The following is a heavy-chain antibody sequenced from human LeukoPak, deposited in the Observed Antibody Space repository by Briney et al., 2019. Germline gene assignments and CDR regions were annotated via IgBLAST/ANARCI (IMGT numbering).Heavy chain of an antibody. CDR2: INHSGST. D-gene: IGHD1-1*01. Sequence: MPSETLSLTCAAYGVSFSGYYWSWIRQPPGKGLEWIGEINHSGSTNYNPSLKSRVPISVDTTKNQFSLKLSSVTAADTAVYYCARDHDLTRAFDIWGQGTMVTGSS. CDR1: GVSFSGYY. CDR3: ARDHDLTRAFDI. J-gene: IGHJ3*02. V-gene: IGHV4-34*01.